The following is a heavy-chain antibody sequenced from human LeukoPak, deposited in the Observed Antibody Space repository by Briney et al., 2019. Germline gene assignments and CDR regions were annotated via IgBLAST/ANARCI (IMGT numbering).Heavy chain of an antibody. CDR3: AKDFWYCSSTSCLLHGNDAFDI. Sequence: GGSLRLSCAASGFTFDDYGMSWVRQAPGKGLEWVSGINWNGGSTGYADSVKGRFTISRDNSKNTLYLQMNSLRAEDTAVYYCAKDFWYCSSTSCLLHGNDAFDIWGQGTMVTVSS. CDR1: GFTFDDYG. J-gene: IGHJ3*02. CDR2: INWNGGST. V-gene: IGHV3-20*04. D-gene: IGHD2-2*01.